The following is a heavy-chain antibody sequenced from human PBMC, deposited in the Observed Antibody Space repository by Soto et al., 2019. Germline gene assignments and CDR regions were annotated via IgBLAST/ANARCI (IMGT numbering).Heavy chain of an antibody. Sequence: QVQLVQSGPEVKKPGSSVKVSCKASGGTFSDSVTSWVRQAPGQGLEWMGGIVPIFGKANLAEKFQDRVTITADESTSTAYMELSSLRSEDSAVYYCAIGRDGSNYYFDYWGQGTLVTVSS. D-gene: IGHD3-10*01. CDR3: AIGRDGSNYYFDY. CDR2: IVPIFGKA. J-gene: IGHJ4*02. CDR1: GGTFSDSV. V-gene: IGHV1-69*01.